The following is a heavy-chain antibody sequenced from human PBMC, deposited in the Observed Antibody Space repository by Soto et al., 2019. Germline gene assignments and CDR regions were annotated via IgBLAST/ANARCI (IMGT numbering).Heavy chain of an antibody. D-gene: IGHD3-16*01. Sequence: SETLSPPCTVSGGSISSGGYYWSWIRQHPGKGLEWIGYIYYSGRTYYNPSLKSRVTISVDTSKNQFSLKLSSVTAADTAVYYCARDPYRGDYYYYGRDVWGQGTTVTVSS. CDR3: ARDPYRGDYYYYGRDV. J-gene: IGHJ6*02. V-gene: IGHV4-31*03. CDR2: IYYSGRT. CDR1: GGSISSGGYY.